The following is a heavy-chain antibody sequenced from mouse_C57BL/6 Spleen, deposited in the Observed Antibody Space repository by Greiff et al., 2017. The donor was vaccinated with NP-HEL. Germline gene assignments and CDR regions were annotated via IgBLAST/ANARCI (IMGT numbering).Heavy chain of an antibody. D-gene: IGHD1-1*01. V-gene: IGHV1-36*01. CDR3: ARSEYYGSSYDWYFDV. Sequence: VQLQQSGPVLVKPGPSVKISCKASGFTFTDYYMHWVKQSHGKSLEWIGLVYPYNGGTSYNQKFKGKATLTVDTSSSTAYMELNSLTSEDSAVYYCARSEYYGSSYDWYFDVWGTGTTVTVSS. CDR2: VYPYNGGT. CDR1: GFTFTDYY. J-gene: IGHJ1*03.